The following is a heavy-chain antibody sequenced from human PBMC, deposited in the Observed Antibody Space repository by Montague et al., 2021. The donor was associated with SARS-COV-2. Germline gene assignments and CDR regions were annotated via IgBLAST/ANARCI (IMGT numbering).Heavy chain of an antibody. Sequence: SETLSLTCTVSGGSISSSNWWGWVRQSQGKGLEWIGVIYQSGSTNYNPSLRSRATISVDKSKNQFSLKVSSVTAADTAVYYCAGDSRTSGCGYWYHGLDVGAQGTTVIVPS. CDR3: AGDSRTSGCGYWYHGLDV. V-gene: IGHV4-4*02. D-gene: IGHD1-26*01. CDR1: GGSISSSNW. J-gene: IGHJ6*02. CDR2: IYQSGST.